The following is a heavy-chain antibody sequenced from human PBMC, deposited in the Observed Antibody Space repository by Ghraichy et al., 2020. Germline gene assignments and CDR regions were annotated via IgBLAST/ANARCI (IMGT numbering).Heavy chain of an antibody. CDR1: GFTFSSYS. Sequence: GESLNISCAASGFTFSSYSMNWVRQAPGKGLEWVSYISISSSTIYYADSVKGRFTISRDNAKNSLYLQMNSLRAEDTAVYYCAKEGLVEAFDIWGQGTMVTVSS. V-gene: IGHV3-48*01. J-gene: IGHJ3*02. CDR3: AKEGLVEAFDI. CDR2: ISISSSTI. D-gene: IGHD6-19*01.